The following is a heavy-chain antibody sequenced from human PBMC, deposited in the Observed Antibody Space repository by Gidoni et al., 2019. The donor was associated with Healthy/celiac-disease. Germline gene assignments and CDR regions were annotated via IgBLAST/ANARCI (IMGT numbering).Heavy chain of an antibody. D-gene: IGHD2-15*01. Sequence: EVQLVQSGAEVKKPGESLKISCKGSGYSFTSYWIGWVRQMPGKGLEWMGIIYPGDSDTRYSPSFQGQVTISADKSISTAYLQWSSLKAADTAMYYCARHFGAYCSGGSCYDYWGQGTLVTVSS. CDR1: GYSFTSYW. CDR2: IYPGDSDT. J-gene: IGHJ4*02. V-gene: IGHV5-51*01. CDR3: ARHFGAYCSGGSCYDY.